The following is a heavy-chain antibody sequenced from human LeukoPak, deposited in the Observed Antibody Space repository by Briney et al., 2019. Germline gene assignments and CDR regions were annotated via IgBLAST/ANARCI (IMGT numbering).Heavy chain of an antibody. CDR1: GRSMRNYY. CDR3: ARGWASSWYYFDF. Sequence: SETMSLTSAVSGRSMRNYYWSWIRQPPGKGLEWIGYTYDRGSPSYNPSLRSRVSISIDTSKNQFSLNLSSVTAADTAVYYCARGWASSWYYFDFWGQGTLVTVSS. CDR2: TYDRGSP. J-gene: IGHJ4*02. D-gene: IGHD2-2*01. V-gene: IGHV4-59*01.